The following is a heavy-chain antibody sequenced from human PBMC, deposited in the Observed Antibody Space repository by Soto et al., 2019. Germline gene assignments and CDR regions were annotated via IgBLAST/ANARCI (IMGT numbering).Heavy chain of an antibody. CDR3: AKSGYCSSTSCFNFDY. D-gene: IGHD2-2*01. V-gene: IGHV3-30*18. CDR2: ISYDGSNK. CDR1: GFTFSSYG. Sequence: QVQLVESGGGVVQPGRSLRLSCAASGFTFSSYGMHWVRQAPGKGLEWVAVISYDGSNKYYADSVKGRFTISRDNSKNTLYLQMNSLRAEDTAVYYCAKSGYCSSTSCFNFDYWGQGTLVTVSS. J-gene: IGHJ4*02.